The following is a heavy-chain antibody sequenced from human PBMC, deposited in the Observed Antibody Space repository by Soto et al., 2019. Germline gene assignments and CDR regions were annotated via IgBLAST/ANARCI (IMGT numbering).Heavy chain of an antibody. D-gene: IGHD2-21*02. V-gene: IGHV3-7*03. J-gene: IGHJ6*02. CDR2: IPQDGVDG. Sequence: GGSLRLSDEVSGFIFSMYSMSWVRQTPGKGLEWVAKIPQDGVDGHYADAVKGRFTISRDNGKNSLYLQMNNLRAEDTAVYYCARDHLILPAHDFFYGSDVWGRGATVTVSS. CDR1: GFIFSMYS. CDR3: ARDHLILPAHDFFYGSDV.